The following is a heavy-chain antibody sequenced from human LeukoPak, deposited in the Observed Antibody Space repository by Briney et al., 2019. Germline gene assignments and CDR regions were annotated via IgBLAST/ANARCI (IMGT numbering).Heavy chain of an antibody. CDR2: MNPNSGDT. CDR1: GHTFTAHY. D-gene: IGHD2-2*01. J-gene: IGHJ3*01. V-gene: IGHV1-2*02. CDR3: ARVRVGYCSSTSCYSAGFDF. Sequence: ASMKVSCKTSGHTFTAHYIHWIRQAPGQGLEWMGWMNPNSGDTNYAQKFQGRVTLTRDKTARTAYMELTRLKSDDTAVYHCARVRVGYCSSTSCYSAGFDFWGQGTMVTVSS.